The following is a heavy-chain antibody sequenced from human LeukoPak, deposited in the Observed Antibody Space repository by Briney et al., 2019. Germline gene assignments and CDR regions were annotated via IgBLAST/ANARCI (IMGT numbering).Heavy chain of an antibody. V-gene: IGHV1-69*05. CDR3: ARESGSYDILTGYYYYFDY. CDR1: GGTFTSYA. J-gene: IGHJ4*02. CDR2: IIPIFGTA. D-gene: IGHD3-9*01. Sequence: SVKVSCKASGGTFTSYAVSWVRQAPGQGLEWMGGIIPIFGTAHYAQKFQGRVTITTDESTSTAYMDLSSLRSDDTAVYYCARESGSYDILTGYYYYFDYWGQGTLVTVSS.